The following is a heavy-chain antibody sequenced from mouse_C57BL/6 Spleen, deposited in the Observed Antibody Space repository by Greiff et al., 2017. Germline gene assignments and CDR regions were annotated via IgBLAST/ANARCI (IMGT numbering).Heavy chain of an antibody. D-gene: IGHD2-3*01. Sequence: FQLQQSGPELVKPGASVKISCKASGYSFTGYYMNWVKQSPEKGLEWIGEINPSTGGTTYNQKFKAKATLTVDKSSSTAYMQLKSLTSEDSAVYYCARKVYDGYYNYAMDNWGQGTSVTVSS. CDR2: INPSTGGT. J-gene: IGHJ4*01. CDR1: GYSFTGYY. CDR3: ARKVYDGYYNYAMDN. V-gene: IGHV1-42*01.